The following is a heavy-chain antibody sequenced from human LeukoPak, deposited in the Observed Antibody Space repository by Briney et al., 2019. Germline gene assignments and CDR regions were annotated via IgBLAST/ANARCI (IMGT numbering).Heavy chain of an antibody. CDR2: IIPIFGTA. Sequence: GASVNVSCKASGGTFSSYAISWVRQAPGQGLEWMGGIIPIFGTANYAQKFQGRVTITADESTSTAYMELSSLRSEDTAVYYCARGTGTTSWFDPWGQGTLVTVSS. CDR3: ARGTGTTSWFDP. D-gene: IGHD1-7*01. CDR1: GGTFSSYA. J-gene: IGHJ5*02. V-gene: IGHV1-69*13.